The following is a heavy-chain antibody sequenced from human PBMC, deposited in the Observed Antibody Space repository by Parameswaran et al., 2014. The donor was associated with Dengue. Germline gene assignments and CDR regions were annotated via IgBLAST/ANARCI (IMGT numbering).Heavy chain of an antibody. CDR2: TYYRSKWYN. Sequence: WIRQSPSRGLEWLGRTYYRSKWYNDYAVSVKSRITINPDTSKNQFSLQLNSVTPEDTAVYYCARDNPYYYYGMDVWGQGTTVTVSS. D-gene: IGHD1-14*01. J-gene: IGHJ6*02. CDR3: ARDNPYYYYGMDV. V-gene: IGHV6-1*01.